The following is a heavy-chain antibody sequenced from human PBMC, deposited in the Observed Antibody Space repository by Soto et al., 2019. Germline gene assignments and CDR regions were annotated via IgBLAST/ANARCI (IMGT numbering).Heavy chain of an antibody. V-gene: IGHV1-3*01. J-gene: IGHJ3*01. CDR3: ARGAAAADDAFDL. Sequence: ASVKVSCKASGYTFTSYAMHWVRQAPGQRLEWMGWINAGNGNTKHSQKFQGRVTITRDTSASTAYMELSSLRSEDTAVYYCARGAAAADDAFDLWGQGTMVTVSS. D-gene: IGHD6-25*01. CDR2: INAGNGNT. CDR1: GYTFTSYA.